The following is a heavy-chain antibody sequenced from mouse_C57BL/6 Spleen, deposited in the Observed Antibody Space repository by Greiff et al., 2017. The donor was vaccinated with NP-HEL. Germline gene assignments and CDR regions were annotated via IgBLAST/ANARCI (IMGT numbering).Heavy chain of an antibody. D-gene: IGHD2-2*01. V-gene: IGHV5-9-1*02. CDR2: ISSGGDYI. CDR1: GFTFSSYA. CDR3: TRDPLDGYDKDYEAMDY. J-gene: IGHJ4*01. Sequence: EVKVVESGEGLVKPGGSLKLSCAASGFTFSSYAMSWVRQTPEQRLEWVAYISSGGDYIYYAYNVKGRFTISRDNSRNTPYLQMSSLKSEDTAIYDCTRDPLDGYDKDYEAMDYWGQGTSVTVSS.